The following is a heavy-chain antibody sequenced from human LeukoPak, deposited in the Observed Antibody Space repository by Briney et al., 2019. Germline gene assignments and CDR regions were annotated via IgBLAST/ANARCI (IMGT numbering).Heavy chain of an antibody. CDR3: ARDRALVVLTAYDVGDF. J-gene: IGHJ4*02. V-gene: IGHV1-2*06. CDR2: INANSGGT. Sequence: ASVTVSCKASGYTFTGYYMHWVRQAPGQGPEWMGRINANSGGTNYAQKFQGRVTMTRDASISTAYMELSRLKSDDTAVYYCARDRALVVLTAYDVGDFWGQGTLVTVSS. D-gene: IGHD2-21*02. CDR1: GYTFTGYY.